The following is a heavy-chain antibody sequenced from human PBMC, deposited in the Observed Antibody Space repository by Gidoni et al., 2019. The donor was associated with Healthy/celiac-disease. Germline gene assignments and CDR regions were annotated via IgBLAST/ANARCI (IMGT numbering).Heavy chain of an antibody. Sequence: QVQLVQSGAEVKKPGASVKVSCKASGYTFTSYDINWVRQATGQGLEWMGWMNPNSGNTGYAQKFQGRVTMTRNTSISTAYMELSSLRSEDTAVYYCARDIRYSSSSSLYYYYGMDVWGQGTTVTVSS. J-gene: IGHJ6*02. CDR1: GYTFTSYD. D-gene: IGHD6-6*01. V-gene: IGHV1-8*01. CDR3: ARDIRYSSSSSLYYYYGMDV. CDR2: MNPNSGNT.